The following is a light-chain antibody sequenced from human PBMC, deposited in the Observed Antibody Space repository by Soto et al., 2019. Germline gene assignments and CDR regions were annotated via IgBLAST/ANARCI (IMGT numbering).Light chain of an antibody. CDR3: QQYVSSPFT. Sequence: EIVLTQSPGTLSLSPGERATLSCRASQSVGSSYLTWYQQKPGQAPRLLISDVSSRATGIPDRFSGSGSGTDFTLTISRLEPEDCAVYYCQQYVSSPFTFGPGTKVDIK. J-gene: IGKJ3*01. V-gene: IGKV3-20*01. CDR1: QSVGSSY. CDR2: DVS.